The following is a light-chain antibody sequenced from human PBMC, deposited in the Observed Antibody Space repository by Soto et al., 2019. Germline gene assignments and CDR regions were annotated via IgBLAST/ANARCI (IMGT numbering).Light chain of an antibody. Sequence: EIVLTQSPGTLSLSPGERATLSCRASQSVSSTYLAWYQQKPGQAPRVLIYVASSRATGIPDRFSGSGSVTDFTLTISRLDPEDFAVYYCQQYGSSPITFGQGTRLEIK. CDR2: VAS. V-gene: IGKV3-20*01. J-gene: IGKJ5*01. CDR3: QQYGSSPIT. CDR1: QSVSSTY.